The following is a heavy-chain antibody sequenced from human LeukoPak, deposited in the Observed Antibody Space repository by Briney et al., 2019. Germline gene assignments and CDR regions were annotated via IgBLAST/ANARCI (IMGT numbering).Heavy chain of an antibody. CDR1: GFTFDDYG. D-gene: IGHD3-10*02. J-gene: IGHJ6*04. CDR3: AELGITMIGGV. Sequence: GGSLRLSCAASGFTFDDYGMSWVRQAPGKGLEWLSYIGSSNTIYSADSVKGRFTISRDNAKNSLYLQMNSLRAEDTAVYYCAELGITMIGGVWGKGTTVTISS. CDR2: IGSSNTI. V-gene: IGHV3-69-1*02.